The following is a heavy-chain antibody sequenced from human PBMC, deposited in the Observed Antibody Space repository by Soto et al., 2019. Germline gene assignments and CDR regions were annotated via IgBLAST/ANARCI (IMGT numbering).Heavy chain of an antibody. V-gene: IGHV4-30-4*01. Sequence: NPSETLSLTCTVSGGSISSGNYYWSWIRQPPGKGLEWIGYIHYSGNTYQNPSLKSRVSMSLDTPKNCFSLKVTSVTATDTAVYFCASLISTEGTFNWFDPWGPGTLVTVSS. D-gene: IGHD2-21*01. J-gene: IGHJ5*02. CDR1: GGSISSGNYY. CDR2: IHYSGNT. CDR3: ASLISTEGTFNWFDP.